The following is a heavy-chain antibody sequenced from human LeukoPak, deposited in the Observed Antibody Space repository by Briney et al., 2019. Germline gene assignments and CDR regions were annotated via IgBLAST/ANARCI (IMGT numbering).Heavy chain of an antibody. D-gene: IGHD3-22*01. J-gene: IGHJ4*02. CDR2: ISYDGSNK. CDR3: AKDPRTYDSSGYYDY. CDR1: GFTFSSYG. Sequence: LRLSCAASGFTFSSYGMHWVRQAPGKGLEWVAVISYDGSNKYYADSVKGRFIISRDNSKNTLYLQMNSLRAEDTAVYYCAKDPRTYDSSGYYDYWGQGTLVTVSS. V-gene: IGHV3-30*18.